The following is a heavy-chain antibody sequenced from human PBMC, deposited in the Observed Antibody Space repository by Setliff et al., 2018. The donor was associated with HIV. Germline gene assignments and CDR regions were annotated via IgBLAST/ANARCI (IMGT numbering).Heavy chain of an antibody. D-gene: IGHD5-18*01. CDR2: VYYTGST. V-gene: IGHV4-59*01. J-gene: IGHJ4*02. Sequence: PSETLSLTCTVSGDSLSSYYWTWIRQPPGKGLEWIGNVYYTGSTNYNPSLKSRITISIDTSKSQFSLKLTSVAAADTAVYYCARDSGGYNYGFAVGSFDYWGQGALVTVSS. CDR3: ARDSGGYNYGFAVGSFDY. CDR1: GDSLSSYY.